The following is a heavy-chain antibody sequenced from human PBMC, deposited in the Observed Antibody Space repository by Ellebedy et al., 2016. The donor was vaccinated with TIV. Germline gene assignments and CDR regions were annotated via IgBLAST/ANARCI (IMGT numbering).Heavy chain of an antibody. J-gene: IGHJ5*02. CDR2: FSQSGST. V-gene: IGHV4-39*01. CDR1: GDSISSRVYY. CDR3: ARHSTVTTIGT. Sequence: MPSETLSLTCTVSGDSISSRVYYWGWIRQPPGKGLEWIGSFSQSGSTYYNPSLTSRVTISVDTSKNQFSLKLSSVTAADTAIFYCARHSTVTTIGTWGQGALVTVSS. D-gene: IGHD4-17*01.